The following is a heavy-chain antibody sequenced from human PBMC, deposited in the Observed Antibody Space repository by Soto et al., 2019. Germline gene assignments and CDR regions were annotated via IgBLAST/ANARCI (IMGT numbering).Heavy chain of an antibody. CDR3: ARGDRGAFDL. J-gene: IGHJ3*01. D-gene: IGHD1-26*01. CDR2: IHSDGTST. V-gene: IGHV3-74*01. Sequence: EVQLVESGGGLVQPGESLRLSCAASGFTFDYYWMHWVRQAPGKGLEWVARIHSDGTSTTYADSVKGRFTISRDNAKNTLSLQMNSLRAEDMAVYYCARGDRGAFDLWGQGTVVTVSS. CDR1: GFTFDYYW.